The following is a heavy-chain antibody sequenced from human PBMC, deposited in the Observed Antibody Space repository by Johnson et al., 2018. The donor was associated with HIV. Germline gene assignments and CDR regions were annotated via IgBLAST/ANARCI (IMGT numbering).Heavy chain of an antibody. CDR2: ISGSGSI. Sequence: VQVVESGGGVVQPGRSLRLSCAASGFTFSSYAMHWVRQAPGKGLEWVSAISGSGSIGYAGSVKGRFTISRHNPKNSLYLQMNSLRAEDTALYYCAKKDSGDAFDIWGQGTMVTVSS. D-gene: IGHD3-10*01. CDR1: GFTFSSYA. V-gene: IGHV3-9*01. J-gene: IGHJ3*02. CDR3: AKKDSGDAFDI.